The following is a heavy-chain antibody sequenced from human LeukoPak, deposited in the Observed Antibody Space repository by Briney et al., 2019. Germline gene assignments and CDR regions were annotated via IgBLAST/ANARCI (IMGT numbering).Heavy chain of an antibody. D-gene: IGHD2-21*02. CDR3: ARDREDLVVVTAIGVGGMDV. CDR1: GYTFTSYY. CDR2: INPSGGST. J-gene: IGHJ6*02. Sequence: ASVKVSCKASGYTFTSYYMHWVRQAPGQGLEWMGIINPSGGSTSYAQKFQGRVTMTRDTSTSTVYMELSSLRSEDTAVYYCARDREDLVVVTAIGVGGMDVWGQGTTVTVSS. V-gene: IGHV1-46*01.